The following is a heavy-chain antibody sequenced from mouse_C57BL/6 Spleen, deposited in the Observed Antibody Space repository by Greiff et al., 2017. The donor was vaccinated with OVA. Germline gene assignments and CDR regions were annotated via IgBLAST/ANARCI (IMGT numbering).Heavy chain of an antibody. CDR3: TRPFQLGGD. J-gene: IGHJ4*01. V-gene: IGHV6-6*01. Sequence: DVMLVESGGGLVQPGGSMKLSCAASGFTFSDAWMDWVRQSPEQGLEWVAEIRNNANNHATYYAESVKGRFTISRDDSKSSVYLQMNSLRAEETGIYYCTRPFQLGGDWGQGTSVTVSS. CDR1: GFTFSDAW. D-gene: IGHD4-1*02. CDR2: IRNNANNHAT.